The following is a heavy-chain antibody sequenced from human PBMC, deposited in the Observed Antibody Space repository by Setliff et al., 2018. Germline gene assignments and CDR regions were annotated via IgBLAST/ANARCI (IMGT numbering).Heavy chain of an antibody. CDR1: GFTFSNSD. CDR2: ISGNGGRT. J-gene: IGHJ6*03. Sequence: GGSLRLSCAASGFTFSNSDMSWVRQAPGKGLEWVSTISGNGGRTYYAVSVEGRFTISRDNSKNTLYLQMISLSDEDTAVYFCSKGEYYYDSSGWAFYYYYMDVWGKGTTVTVSS. D-gene: IGHD3-22*01. CDR3: SKGEYYYDSSGWAFYYYYMDV. V-gene: IGHV3-23*01.